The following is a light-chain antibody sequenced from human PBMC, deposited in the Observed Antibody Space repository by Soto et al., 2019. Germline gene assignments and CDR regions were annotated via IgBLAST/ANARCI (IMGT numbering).Light chain of an antibody. CDR3: QQYNNWPFS. CDR2: DVS. V-gene: IGKV3-15*01. J-gene: IGKJ5*01. Sequence: EIIMTQSPGTLSVSPCERATLSSRAAQGVTTNFAWYQQKSGQSPRLLIYDVSNRATGVPARFSGSGSETDFTLTISGLRSEDSAVYFCQQYNNWPFSFGQGTRLEIK. CDR1: QGVTTN.